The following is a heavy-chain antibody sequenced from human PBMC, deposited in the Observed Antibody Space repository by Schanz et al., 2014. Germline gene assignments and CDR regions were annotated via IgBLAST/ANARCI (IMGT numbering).Heavy chain of an antibody. CDR3: AKDMSIFCSHGLDA. D-gene: IGHD3-3*01. J-gene: IGHJ3*01. CDR2: ISWNSGDI. V-gene: IGHV3-9*01. CDR1: GFTFDDHA. Sequence: EVQLVESGGALIQPGGSLRLSCAASGFTFDDHAMHLVRPSPGKGPEWVSGISWNSGDIAYADSVKGRFTVSRDNFRNSVFLQMNSLEPGDTALYFCAKDMSIFCSHGLDAWGPGTMVTVSA.